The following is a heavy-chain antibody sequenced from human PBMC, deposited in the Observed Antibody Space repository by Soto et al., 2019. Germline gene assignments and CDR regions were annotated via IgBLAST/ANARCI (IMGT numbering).Heavy chain of an antibody. Sequence: EVQLVESGGALIQPGGSLRLSCAASGFTVSSNYMNWVRQAPGKGLEWVSVIYSGGSTYYADSVKGRFTISRDNSKNTLYLQMNGLRVEDTAVYYCARDAIGDHWGQGTLVTVSS. CDR1: GFTVSSNY. V-gene: IGHV3-53*01. J-gene: IGHJ5*02. CDR3: ARDAIGDH. CDR2: IYSGGST.